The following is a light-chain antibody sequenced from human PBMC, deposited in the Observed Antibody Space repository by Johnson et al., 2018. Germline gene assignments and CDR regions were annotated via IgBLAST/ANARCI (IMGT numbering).Light chain of an antibody. CDR2: ENN. CDR1: SSNIGNNY. CDR3: GTWDSSLSAGNV. J-gene: IGLJ1*01. V-gene: IGLV1-51*02. Sequence: QSVLTQPPSVSAAPGQKVTISCSGSSSNIGNNYVSWYQQLPGTAPKLLIYENNKRPSGIPDRFSGSKSGTSATLCLPGLQTGDAADYYCGTWDSSLSAGNVFGTGTKVTVL.